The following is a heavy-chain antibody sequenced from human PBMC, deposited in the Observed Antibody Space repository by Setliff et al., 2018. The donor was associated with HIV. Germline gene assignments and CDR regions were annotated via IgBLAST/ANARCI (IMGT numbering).Heavy chain of an antibody. J-gene: IGHJ4*02. D-gene: IGHD2-21*01. CDR3: ARDRLGHIDRPYFDY. V-gene: IGHV1-18*01. CDR1: GYTFTSYV. CDR2: IGSHSGYT. Sequence: ASVKVSCKASGYTFTSYVMHWVRQAPGQGLEWMGWIGSHSGYTIYAQKFQDRLTMTTDTSTTTAYMDLSSLRSEDTAVYYCARDRLGHIDRPYFDYWGQGTLVTVSS.